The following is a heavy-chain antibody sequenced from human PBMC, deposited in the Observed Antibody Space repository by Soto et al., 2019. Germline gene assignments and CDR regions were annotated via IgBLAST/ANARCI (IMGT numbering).Heavy chain of an antibody. CDR1: GFTFNNYA. Sequence: EVQLLESGGGLVQPGGSLRLSCAASGFTFNNYAMTWVRQAPGKGLEWVSAISGSGDTTSYADSVKGRFTVSRYGFKNTLYLQMSSLRAEDTALYYCAKGRGGSGSLTPRVDFWGQGTLVTVSS. J-gene: IGHJ4*02. D-gene: IGHD3-10*01. CDR3: AKGRGGSGSLTPRVDF. CDR2: ISGSGDTT. V-gene: IGHV3-23*01.